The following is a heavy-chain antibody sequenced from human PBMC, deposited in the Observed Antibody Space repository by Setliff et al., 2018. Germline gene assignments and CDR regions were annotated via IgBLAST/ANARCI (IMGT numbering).Heavy chain of an antibody. V-gene: IGHV3-23*01. CDR3: AKDYGSGSYAFDF. J-gene: IGHJ4*02. D-gene: IGHD3-10*01. Sequence: LKISCAATGFTFSRYAMSWVRQAPGKGLEWVSAISATGGSTYYADSVKGRFTISRDNSKNMLYLQMNSLRAEDTALYYCAKDYGSGSYAFDFWGQGNLVTVSS. CDR1: GFTFSRYA. CDR2: ISATGGST.